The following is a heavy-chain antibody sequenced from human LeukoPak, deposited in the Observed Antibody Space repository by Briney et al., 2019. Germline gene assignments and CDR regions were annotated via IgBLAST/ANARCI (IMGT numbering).Heavy chain of an antibody. CDR3: ARHYYDFWSGYSSDAFDI. J-gene: IGHJ3*02. V-gene: IGHV4-39*01. CDR1: GGSISSSSYY. D-gene: IGHD3-3*01. CDR2: IYYSGST. Sequence: SETLSLTCTVSGGSISSSSYYWGWIRQPPGKGLEWIVSIYYSGSTYYNPSLKSRVTISVDTSKNQFSLKLSSVTAADTAVYYCARHYYDFWSGYSSDAFDIWGQGTMVTVSS.